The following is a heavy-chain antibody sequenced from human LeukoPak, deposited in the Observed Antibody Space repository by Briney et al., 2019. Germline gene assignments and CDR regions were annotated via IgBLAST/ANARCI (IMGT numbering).Heavy chain of an antibody. CDR2: IYYSGST. CDR3: AREDSSGYSYDY. Sequence: SETLSLTCTVSGGSISSYYWSWIRQPPGKGLEWIGYIYYSGSTDYNPSLKSRVTISVDRSKNQFSLKLSSVTAADTAVYYCAREDSSGYSYDYWGQGTLVTVSS. D-gene: IGHD3-22*01. CDR1: GGSISSYY. J-gene: IGHJ4*02. V-gene: IGHV4-59*12.